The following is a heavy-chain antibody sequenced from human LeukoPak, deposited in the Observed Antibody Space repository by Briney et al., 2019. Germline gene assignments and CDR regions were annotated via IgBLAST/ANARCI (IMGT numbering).Heavy chain of an antibody. Sequence: GESLKISCKGSGYSFTSYWIGWVRQRPGKGLEWMGIIYPGDSDTRYSPSFQGQVTISADKSISTAYLQWSSLKASDTAMYYCARHRSPSRDGMDVWGQGTTVTVSS. D-gene: IGHD6-19*01. J-gene: IGHJ6*02. CDR1: GYSFTSYW. V-gene: IGHV5-51*01. CDR3: ARHRSPSRDGMDV. CDR2: IYPGDSDT.